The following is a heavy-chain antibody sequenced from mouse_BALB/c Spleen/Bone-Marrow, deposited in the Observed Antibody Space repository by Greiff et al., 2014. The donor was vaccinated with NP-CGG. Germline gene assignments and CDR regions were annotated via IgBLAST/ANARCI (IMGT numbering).Heavy chain of an antibody. J-gene: IGHJ2*01. Sequence: VQLKESGGGLVKPGGSLKLSCAASGFTFSSYAMSWVRQTPEKRLEWVASISSGGSTYYPDSVKGRFTISRDNARNILYLQMSSLRSEDTAMYYCARGGFRGLDYWGQGTTLTVSP. V-gene: IGHV5-6-5*01. CDR2: ISSGGST. CDR1: GFTFSSYA. CDR3: ARGGFRGLDY.